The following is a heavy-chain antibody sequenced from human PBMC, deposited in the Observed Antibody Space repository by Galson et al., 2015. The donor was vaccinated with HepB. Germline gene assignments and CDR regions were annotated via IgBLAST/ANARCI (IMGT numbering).Heavy chain of an antibody. J-gene: IGHJ4*02. CDR2: ISSSSSYI. V-gene: IGHV3-21*01. Sequence: SLRLSCAASGFTFSSYSMNWVRQAPGKGLEWVSSISSSSSYIYYADSVKGRFTISRDNAKNSLYLQMNSLRAEDTAVYYCARGMSRGCSGGSCYNYWGQGTLVTVSS. D-gene: IGHD2-15*01. CDR3: ARGMSRGCSGGSCYNY. CDR1: GFTFSSYS.